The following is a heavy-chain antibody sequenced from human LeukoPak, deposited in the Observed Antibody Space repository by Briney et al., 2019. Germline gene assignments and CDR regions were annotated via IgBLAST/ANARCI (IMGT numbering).Heavy chain of an antibody. Sequence: GGSLRLSCAASGFDLSTCAMTWVRQAPAKGLEWVSSIRIGGGGTYYADSVKGRFTISRDNSENTLHLQMINLRVGDTAKYFCARCMVLSQGWCNWFDPWGKGTLVTVSS. D-gene: IGHD6-13*01. J-gene: IGHJ5*02. CDR2: IRIGGGGT. CDR1: GFDLSTCA. CDR3: ARCMVLSQGWCNWFDP. V-gene: IGHV3-23*01.